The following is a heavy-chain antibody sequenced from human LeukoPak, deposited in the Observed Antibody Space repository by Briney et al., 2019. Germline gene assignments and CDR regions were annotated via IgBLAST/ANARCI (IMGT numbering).Heavy chain of an antibody. J-gene: IGHJ4*02. V-gene: IGHV4-34*01. D-gene: IGHD2-2*01. CDR2: INHSGST. CDR3: ARSFSCSSTSCPLDY. CDR1: GGSFSGYY. Sequence: PSETLSLTCAVYGGSFSGYYWSWIRQPPGKGLEWIGEINHSGSTNYNPSLKNRVTISVDTSKNQFSLKLSSVTAADTAVYYCARSFSCSSTSCPLDYWGQGTLVTVSS.